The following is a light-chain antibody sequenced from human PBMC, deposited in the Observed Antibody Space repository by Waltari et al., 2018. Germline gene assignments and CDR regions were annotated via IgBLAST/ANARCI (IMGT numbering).Light chain of an antibody. CDR3: STWDDRLTGVV. Sequence: QSVLAQPPSASGTPGQRITISCSGSNSNIGSNTVNWYQQFPGTAPRLLIYSNNQRPSGVPDLFSASKSGSSAALAIYGLHSEDEADYYCSTWDDRLTGVVFGGGTKVTVL. CDR2: SNN. J-gene: IGLJ2*01. CDR1: NSNIGSNT. V-gene: IGLV1-44*01.